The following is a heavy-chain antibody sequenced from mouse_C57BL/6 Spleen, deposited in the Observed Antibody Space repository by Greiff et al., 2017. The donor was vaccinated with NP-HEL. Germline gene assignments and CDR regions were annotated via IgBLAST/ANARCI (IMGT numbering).Heavy chain of an antibody. CDR3: ARGLGYGSSYGWFAY. CDR2: IYPGDGDT. J-gene: IGHJ3*01. V-gene: IGHV1-80*01. D-gene: IGHD1-1*01. CDR1: GYAFSSYW. Sequence: QVQLQQSGAELVKPGASVKISCKASGYAFSSYWMNWVKQRPGKGLEWIGQIYPGDGDTNYNGKFKGKATLTADKSSSTAYMQLSSLTSEDSAVYFCARGLGYGSSYGWFAYWGQGTLVTVSA.